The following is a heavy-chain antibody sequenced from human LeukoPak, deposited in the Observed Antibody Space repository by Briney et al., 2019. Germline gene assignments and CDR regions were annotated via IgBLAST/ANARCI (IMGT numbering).Heavy chain of an antibody. CDR1: GFTFSSYG. V-gene: IGHV3-30*02. CDR2: IRYDGSNK. Sequence: GGSLRLSCAATGFTFSSYGTHWVRQAPGKGLEWVAFIRYDGSNKYYADSVKGRFTISRDNSKNTLYLQMNSLRAEDTAVYYCAKDASIVVVPAAIGGWGQGTLVTVSS. D-gene: IGHD2-2*01. CDR3: AKDASIVVVPAAIGG. J-gene: IGHJ4*02.